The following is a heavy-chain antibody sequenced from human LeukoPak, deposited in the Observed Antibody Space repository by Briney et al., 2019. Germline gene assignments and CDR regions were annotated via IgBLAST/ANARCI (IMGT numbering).Heavy chain of an antibody. CDR1: GFTFTDSA. Sequence: RTGGSLRLSCAGSGFTFTDSAINWVRQASGKGLEWVSSINNIATHSYYAASVKGRFSISRDDAKNSVYLQMHSLRAEDTAIYYCARDPTRYLRYGYFDYWGQGAQVTVSS. D-gene: IGHD4-17*01. CDR2: INNIATHS. J-gene: IGHJ4*02. CDR3: ARDPTRYLRYGYFDY. V-gene: IGHV3-21*01.